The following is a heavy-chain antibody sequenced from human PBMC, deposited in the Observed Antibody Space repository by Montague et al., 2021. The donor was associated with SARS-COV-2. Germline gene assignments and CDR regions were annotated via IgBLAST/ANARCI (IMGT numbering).Heavy chain of an antibody. CDR2: IYTNKTI. CDR1: GGSISTYY. CDR3: ARTFWGSWFGESWFGP. D-gene: IGHD3-10*01. J-gene: IGHJ5*02. V-gene: IGHV4-4*07. Sequence: SETLSLTCTVSGGSISTYYWSWIRQPAGKGLEWIGRIYTNKTINYNPSLKSRVTMSVDTSKSQFSLKLTSVTAADTAVYYCARTFWGSWFGESWFGPWGQGTLVTVSS.